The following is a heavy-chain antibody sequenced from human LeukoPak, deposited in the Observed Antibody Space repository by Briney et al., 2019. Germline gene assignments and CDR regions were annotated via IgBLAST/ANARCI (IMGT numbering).Heavy chain of an antibody. CDR2: IYTSGST. D-gene: IGHD6-19*01. V-gene: IGHV4-61*02. CDR1: GGSISSGSYY. Sequence: SQTLSLTCTVSGGSISSGSYYWSWIRQPAGKGLEWIGRIYTSGSTNYNPSLKSRVTISVDTSKNQFSLKLSSVTAADTAVYYCARESREQWLALPYYFDYWGQGTLVTVSS. J-gene: IGHJ4*02. CDR3: ARESREQWLALPYYFDY.